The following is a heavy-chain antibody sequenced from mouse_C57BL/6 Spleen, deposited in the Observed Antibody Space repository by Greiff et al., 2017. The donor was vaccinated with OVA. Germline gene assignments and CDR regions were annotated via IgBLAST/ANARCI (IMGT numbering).Heavy chain of an antibody. J-gene: IGHJ4*01. CDR1: GYTFTSYW. CDR2: IDPNGGGT. CDR3: ARALITVVPNYYAMDY. Sequence: QVQLQQPGAELVKPGASVKLSCKASGYTFTSYWMHWVKQRPGRGLEWIGRIDPNGGGTKYNEKFKSKATLTVDKPSSTAYMQLSSLTSEDSAVYYCARALITVVPNYYAMDYWGQGTSVTVSS. D-gene: IGHD1-1*01. V-gene: IGHV1-72*01.